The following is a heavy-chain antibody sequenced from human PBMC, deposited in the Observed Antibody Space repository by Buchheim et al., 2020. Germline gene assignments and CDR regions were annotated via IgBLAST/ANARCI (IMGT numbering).Heavy chain of an antibody. D-gene: IGHD3-10*01. CDR3: ARGNAPMGAFDL. Sequence: QVQLQESGPGLVKPSQTLSLTCTVSGASISSGGYYWSWIRQLPGKGLEWIGYIYYSGSTYFNPSLKSRVTMSADTSKNQFPLKLSSVTAADTAVYYCARGNAPMGAFDLWGQGT. CDR2: IYYSGST. J-gene: IGHJ3*01. V-gene: IGHV4-31*03. CDR1: GASISSGGYY.